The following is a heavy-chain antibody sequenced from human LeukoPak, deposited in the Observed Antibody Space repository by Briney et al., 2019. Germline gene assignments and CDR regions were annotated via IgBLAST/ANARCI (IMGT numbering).Heavy chain of an antibody. Sequence: GGSLRLSCAASGFTFSSYAMHWVRQAPGKGLEWVAVISYDGSNKYYADSVKGRFTISRDNSKNTLYPQMNSLRAEDTAVYYCARALVDWGQGTLVTVSS. D-gene: IGHD2-21*01. V-gene: IGHV3-30-3*01. CDR1: GFTFSSYA. J-gene: IGHJ4*02. CDR3: ARALVD. CDR2: ISYDGSNK.